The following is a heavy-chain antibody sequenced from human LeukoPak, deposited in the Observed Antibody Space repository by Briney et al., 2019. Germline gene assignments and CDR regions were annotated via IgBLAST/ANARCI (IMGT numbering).Heavy chain of an antibody. J-gene: IGHJ4*02. CDR3: ARVLVKTRGNYFHDDY. Sequence: ALVKLSCKASGYTFTSYGISYARQAPGPGLEWMGWSSAYDDKRNSVQRCQDRITMTTDTSTSTCYLELRNLRSDDTAVYYCARVLVKTRGNYFHDDYWGQGTLVTVSS. CDR1: GYTFTSYG. V-gene: IGHV1-18*01. CDR2: SSAYDDKR. D-gene: IGHD2/OR15-2a*01.